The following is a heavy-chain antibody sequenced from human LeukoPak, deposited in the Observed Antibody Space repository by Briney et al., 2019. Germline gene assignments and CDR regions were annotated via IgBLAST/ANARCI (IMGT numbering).Heavy chain of an antibody. D-gene: IGHD5-24*01. J-gene: IGHJ4*02. Sequence: SETLSLTCAVYGGSFSGYYWSWIRQPPGKGLEWIGEINHSGSTNYNPSLKSRVTISVDTSKNQFSLKLSSVTAADTAVYYCAGGEATIRFDYWGQGTLVTVSS. V-gene: IGHV4-34*01. CDR3: AGGEATIRFDY. CDR2: INHSGST. CDR1: GGSFSGYY.